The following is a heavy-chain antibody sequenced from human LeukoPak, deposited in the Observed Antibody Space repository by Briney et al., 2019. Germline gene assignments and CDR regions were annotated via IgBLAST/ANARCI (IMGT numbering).Heavy chain of an antibody. CDR2: IWYDGSNE. CDR1: GITFSSFG. Sequence: GGSLRLSCVASGITFSSFGMHWVRQAPGKGLEWMAFIWYDGSNEYYADSVKGRFTIFRDNSKNTLYLQMNSLRGDDTAVYYCARDSPLTAGPFDPWGQGTLVTVSS. J-gene: IGHJ5*02. CDR3: ARDSPLTAGPFDP. D-gene: IGHD7-27*01. V-gene: IGHV3-33*01.